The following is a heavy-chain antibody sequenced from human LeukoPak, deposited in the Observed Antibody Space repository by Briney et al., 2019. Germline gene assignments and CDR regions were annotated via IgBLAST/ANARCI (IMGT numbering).Heavy chain of an antibody. D-gene: IGHD1-1*01. V-gene: IGHV5-51*01. CDR2: IYPGDSDT. CDR1: GYSFSIYW. J-gene: IGHJ4*02. Sequence: GESLKISCKGSGYSFSIYWIGWVRQVPGKGLEWMGIIYPGDSDTRYSPSSQGQVTISADKSTTTAYLQWSSLKASDTAMYYCARGQTGAWNFDYWGQGTLVTVSS. CDR3: ARGQTGAWNFDY.